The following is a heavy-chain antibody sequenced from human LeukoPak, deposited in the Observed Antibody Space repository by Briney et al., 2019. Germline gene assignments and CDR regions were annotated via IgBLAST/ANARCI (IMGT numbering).Heavy chain of an antibody. J-gene: IGHJ4*02. D-gene: IGHD7-27*01. Sequence: GGSLRLSCAASGFTFSSYSMNWVRQAPGKGLEWVSAISGSGGSTYYADSVKGRFTISRDNSENTLYLQMSGLRAEDTAIYYCAKGTGDTAYYFDFWGQGVLVTVSS. CDR1: GFTFSSYS. V-gene: IGHV3-23*01. CDR2: ISGSGGST. CDR3: AKGTGDTAYYFDF.